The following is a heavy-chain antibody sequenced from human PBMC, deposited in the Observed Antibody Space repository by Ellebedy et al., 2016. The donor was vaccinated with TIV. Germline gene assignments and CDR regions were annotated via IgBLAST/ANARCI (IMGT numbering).Heavy chain of an antibody. CDR1: GFTFSDYY. J-gene: IGHJ3*02. CDR3: AREQDGYDSGLDI. Sequence: GESLKISCAASGFTFSDYYMSWIRQAPGKGLEWISYISSSTTYTNYADSVKGRFTISRDNAKNSLYLRMNSLRAEDTAVYYCAREQDGYDSGLDIWGQGTMVTVSS. D-gene: IGHD5-24*01. CDR2: ISSSTTYT. V-gene: IGHV3-11*06.